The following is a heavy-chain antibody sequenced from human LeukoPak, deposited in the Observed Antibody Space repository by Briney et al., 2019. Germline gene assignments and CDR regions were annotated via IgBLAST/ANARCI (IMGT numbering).Heavy chain of an antibody. D-gene: IGHD3-10*01. V-gene: IGHV4-39*01. CDR3: ARRYYYGSGSYYDY. CDR2: IYYSGST. J-gene: IGHJ4*02. Sequence: SETLSLTCTVSGDSVSSTNYYWDRIRQPPGKGLEWIGSIYYSGSTYYNPSLKSRVTISVDTSKNQFSLKLNSVTAADTAVYYCARRYYYGSGSYYDYWGQGTLVTVSS. CDR1: GDSVSSTNYY.